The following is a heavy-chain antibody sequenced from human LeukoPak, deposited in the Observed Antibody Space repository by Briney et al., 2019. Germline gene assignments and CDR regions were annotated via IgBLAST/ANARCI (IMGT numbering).Heavy chain of an antibody. CDR1: GYTFTSYA. D-gene: IGHD6-13*01. V-gene: IGHV1-3*01. CDR3: AKSPGIDDYFDY. J-gene: IGHJ4*02. Sequence: ASVKVSCKASGYTFTSYAMHWVRQAPGQRLEWMGWINAGNGNTKYSQKFQGRVTITRGTSASTAYMELSSLRSEDTAVYYCAKSPGIDDYFDYWGQGTLVTVSS. CDR2: INAGNGNT.